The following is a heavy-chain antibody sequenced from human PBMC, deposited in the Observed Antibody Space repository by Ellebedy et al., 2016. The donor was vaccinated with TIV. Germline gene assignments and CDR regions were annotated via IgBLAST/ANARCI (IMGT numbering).Heavy chain of an antibody. Sequence: SLKISXAASGFTFDDYAMHWVRQAPGKGLEWVSGISWNSGSIGYADSVKGRFTISRDNAKNSLYLQMNSLRAEDTALYYCARDLFYVVVPAATNTDAFDIWGQGTMVTVSS. CDR3: ARDLFYVVVPAATNTDAFDI. V-gene: IGHV3-9*01. CDR2: ISWNSGSI. J-gene: IGHJ3*02. CDR1: GFTFDDYA. D-gene: IGHD2-2*01.